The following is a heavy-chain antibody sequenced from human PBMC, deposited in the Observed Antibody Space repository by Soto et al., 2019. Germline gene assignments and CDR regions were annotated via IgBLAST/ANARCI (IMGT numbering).Heavy chain of an antibody. J-gene: IGHJ4*02. CDR2: MSYDGTTK. CDR3: AREVLWSRYFDY. V-gene: IGHV3-30-3*01. Sequence: QGQLVESGGGVVQPGRSRRLSCAASGFIFSNYVMYWVRQPPGKGLEWVAFMSYDGTTKSYADSVKGRFTISRDNSQNTLYLQMNSLRPEDTGVYYCAREVLWSRYFDYWGQGTLVTVSS. CDR1: GFIFSNYV. D-gene: IGHD3-10*01.